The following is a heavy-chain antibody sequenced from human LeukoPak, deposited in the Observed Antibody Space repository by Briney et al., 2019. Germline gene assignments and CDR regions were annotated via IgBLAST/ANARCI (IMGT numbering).Heavy chain of an antibody. Sequence: PGGSLRLSCAASGFTFSSYGMHWVRQAPGKGLEWVAVIWYDGSNKYYADSVKGRFTISRDNSKNTLYLQMNSLRAEDTAVYYCARDSNGNYIGAFDMWGPGTMVTVSS. V-gene: IGHV3-33*01. D-gene: IGHD4-17*01. CDR1: GFTFSSYG. CDR2: IWYDGSNK. CDR3: ARDSNGNYIGAFDM. J-gene: IGHJ3*02.